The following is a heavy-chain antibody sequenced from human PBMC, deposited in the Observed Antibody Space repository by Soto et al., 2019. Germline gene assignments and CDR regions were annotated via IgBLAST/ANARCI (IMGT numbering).Heavy chain of an antibody. CDR3: ARRGSGSYYDY. CDR2: ISGSGGST. Sequence: EVQLLESGGGLVQPGGSLRLSCAASGFTFSSYAMNWVRQAPGRGVEWVSVISGSGGSTYYADSVKGRFTISRDNSKNTLYLQMNSLRAEDTAVYYCARRGSGSYYDYWGQGTLVTVSS. D-gene: IGHD1-26*01. V-gene: IGHV3-23*01. J-gene: IGHJ4*02. CDR1: GFTFSSYA.